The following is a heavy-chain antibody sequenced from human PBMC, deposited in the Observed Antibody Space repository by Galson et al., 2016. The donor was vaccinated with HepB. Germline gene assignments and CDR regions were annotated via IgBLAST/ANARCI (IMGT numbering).Heavy chain of an antibody. CDR1: GFTFGNYW. J-gene: IGHJ4*02. D-gene: IGHD6-25*01. CDR3: ADPPSGY. V-gene: IGHV3-7*01. Sequence: LRLSCAASGFTFGNYWMSWVRQAPGKGLEWVASANQEGSVKSSVDSVKGRFTISRDNAKNSLFLQMNSLRVEDTAVYFCADPPSGYWGQGVLVAVSS. CDR2: ANQEGSVK.